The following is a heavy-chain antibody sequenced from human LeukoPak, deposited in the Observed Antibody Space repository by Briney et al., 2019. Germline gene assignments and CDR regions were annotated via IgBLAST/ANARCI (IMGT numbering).Heavy chain of an antibody. CDR3: ATNMMLLFYIES. V-gene: IGHV3-23*01. J-gene: IGHJ4*02. D-gene: IGHD3-16*01. CDR2: ISSSGGST. Sequence: GGSLRLSCAASGFTFSSYAMNWVRQAPGKGLEWVSAISSSGGSTYYADSVKGRFTISRDNSKNTLYLQMNSLRDEDTAVYYFATNMMLLFYIESWGQGTLVTVS. CDR1: GFTFSSYA.